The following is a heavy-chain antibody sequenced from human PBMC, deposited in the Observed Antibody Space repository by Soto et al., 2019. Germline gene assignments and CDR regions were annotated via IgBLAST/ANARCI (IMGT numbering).Heavy chain of an antibody. V-gene: IGHV3-33*01. Sequence: QVQLVESGGGVVQPGRSLRLSCAASGFMFSNHGMHWVRQAPGKGLEWVAVIWSDGNNRYYADSVKGRFTISRDNSKNTLYLQMISMRAEDTAVYYCVSGDNWSAEASDYWGQGTLVTVSS. CDR1: GFMFSNHG. D-gene: IGHD1-1*01. J-gene: IGHJ4*02. CDR3: VSGDNWSAEASDY. CDR2: IWSDGNNR.